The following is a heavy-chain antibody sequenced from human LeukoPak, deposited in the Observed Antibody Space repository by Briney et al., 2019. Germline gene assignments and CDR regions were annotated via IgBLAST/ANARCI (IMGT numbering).Heavy chain of an antibody. CDR1: GXSIINYY. CDR3: ARHSGASPHYFDY. V-gene: IGHV4-59*08. D-gene: IGHD1-26*01. CDR2: IYYSGTT. J-gene: IGHJ4*02. Sequence: SETLSLTCTVSGXSIINYYGSWIRQPPGKGLEWIGFIYYSGTTHYNPSLKSRVTMSVATSNNQFSLRLSSVTAADTAIYYCARHSGASPHYFDYWGQGALVTVSS.